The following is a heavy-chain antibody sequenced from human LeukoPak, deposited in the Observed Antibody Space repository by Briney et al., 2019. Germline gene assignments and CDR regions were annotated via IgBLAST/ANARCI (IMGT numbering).Heavy chain of an antibody. CDR3: AKHVGFCSSGTCYFDY. Sequence: GGSLRLSCAVSGFAFNTYAMSWVRQAPGKGLEWVSAVSDGGATTYYADSVKGRFTISRDNSKNTLYLQMNSLRAEDAAVYYCAKHVGFCSSGTCYFDYWGQGTLVTVSS. CDR1: GFAFNTYA. V-gene: IGHV3-23*01. CDR2: VSDGGATT. J-gene: IGHJ4*02. D-gene: IGHD2-15*01.